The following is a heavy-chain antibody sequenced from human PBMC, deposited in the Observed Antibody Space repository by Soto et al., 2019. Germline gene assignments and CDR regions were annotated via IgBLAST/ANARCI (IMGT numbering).Heavy chain of an antibody. CDR3: ARDSPGMCGGDYYWHNSWFDP. Sequence: AASVKVSCKASGYTFTSYAMHWVRQAPGQRLEWMGWINAGNGNTKYSQKFQGRVTITRDTSASTAYMELSSLRSEDTAVYYCARDSPGMCGGDYYWHNSWFDPWGQGTLVTVSS. CDR1: GYTFTSYA. CDR2: INAGNGNT. J-gene: IGHJ5*02. V-gene: IGHV1-3*01. D-gene: IGHD2-21*02.